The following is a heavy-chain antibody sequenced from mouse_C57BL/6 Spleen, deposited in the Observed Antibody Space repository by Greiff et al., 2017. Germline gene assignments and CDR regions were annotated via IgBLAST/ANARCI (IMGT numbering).Heavy chain of an antibody. Sequence: PLQQSGPELVKPGASVKISCKASGYAFSSSWMNWVKQRPGKGLEWIGRIYPGDGDTNYNGKFKGKATLTADKSSSTAYMQLSSLTSEDSAVYFCARSVTTVVADYWGQGTTLTVSS. J-gene: IGHJ2*01. D-gene: IGHD1-1*01. V-gene: IGHV1-82*01. CDR2: IYPGDGDT. CDR3: ARSVTTVVADY. CDR1: GYAFSSSW.